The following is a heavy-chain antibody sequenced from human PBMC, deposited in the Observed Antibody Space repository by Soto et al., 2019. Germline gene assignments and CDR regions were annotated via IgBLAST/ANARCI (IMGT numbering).Heavy chain of an antibody. CDR1: RFTFSSYT. J-gene: IGHJ4*02. CDR2: ISGSGDRT. CDR3: AKATYDILTGDYYYFDY. Sequence: EVQLLESGGGLVQPGGSLRLSCAASRFTFSSYTMTWVRQAPGRGLEWVSGISGSGDRTYYADSVKGRITISRDNPKNTLYLQMHSLRADDTAVYYCAKATYDILTGDYYYFDYWGQGTLVTVSS. D-gene: IGHD3-9*01. V-gene: IGHV3-23*01.